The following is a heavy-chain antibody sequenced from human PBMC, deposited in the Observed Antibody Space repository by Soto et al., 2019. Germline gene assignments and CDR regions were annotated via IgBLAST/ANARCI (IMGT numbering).Heavy chain of an antibody. D-gene: IGHD2-2*01. CDR1: GGTFSSYT. Sequence: ASVKVSCKASGGTFSSYTISWVRQAPGQGLEWMGRIIPILGIANYAQKFQGRVTITADKSTSTAYMELSSLRSEDTAGYYCASPGLRPAAMRGGYYYYYMDVWGKGTTVTVSS. J-gene: IGHJ6*03. CDR3: ASPGLRPAAMRGGYYYYYMDV. CDR2: IIPILGIA. V-gene: IGHV1-69*02.